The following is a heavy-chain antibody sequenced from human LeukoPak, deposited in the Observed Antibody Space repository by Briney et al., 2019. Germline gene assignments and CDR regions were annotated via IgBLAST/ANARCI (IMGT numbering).Heavy chain of an antibody. D-gene: IGHD3-3*01. V-gene: IGHV1-18*01. CDR3: ARDQLSLITIFGVVIATYGSGSYTGAFDI. J-gene: IGHJ3*02. CDR2: ISAYNGNT. CDR1: GYTFTSYG. Sequence: ASVKVSCKASGYTFTSYGISWVRQAPGQGLEWMGWISAYNGNTNYAQKLQGRVTMTTDTSTSTAYMELRSLRSDDTAVYYCARDQLSLITIFGVVIATYGSGSYTGAFDIWGQGTMVTVSS.